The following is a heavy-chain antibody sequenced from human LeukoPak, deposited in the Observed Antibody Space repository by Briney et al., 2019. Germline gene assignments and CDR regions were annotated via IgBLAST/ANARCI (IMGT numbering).Heavy chain of an antibody. CDR2: IYTGGST. CDR1: GGSISSGRYY. D-gene: IGHD3-22*01. V-gene: IGHV4-61*02. CDR3: ARETYYYKSGGTKFDY. J-gene: IGHJ4*02. Sequence: SETLSLTCTVSGGSISSGRYYWNWIRQPAGKGLEWIGRIYTGGSTNYNPSLKSRVTISVDTSKNQFSLKLSSVTAADTAVYYCARETYYYKSGGTKFDYWGQGTLVTVSS.